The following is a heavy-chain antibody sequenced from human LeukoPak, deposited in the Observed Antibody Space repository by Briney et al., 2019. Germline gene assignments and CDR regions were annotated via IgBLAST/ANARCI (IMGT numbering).Heavy chain of an antibody. Sequence: PSETLSLTCTVSGGSISSYYWSWIRQPPGKGLEWIGYIYYSGSTNYNPSLKSRVTISVDTSKNQFSLKLSSVTAADTAVYYCARSRGGNYDYYYYYCIDVWGKGTTVTVSS. D-gene: IGHD4-23*01. CDR2: IYYSGST. J-gene: IGHJ6*03. CDR3: ARSRGGNYDYYYYYCIDV. V-gene: IGHV4-59*01. CDR1: GGSISSYY.